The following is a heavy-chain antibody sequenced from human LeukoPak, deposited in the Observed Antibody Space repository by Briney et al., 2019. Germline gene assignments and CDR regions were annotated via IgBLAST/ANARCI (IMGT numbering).Heavy chain of an antibody. CDR2: IIPIFGTA. CDR3: ANSRYDSSGYYGIIGY. CDR1: GGTFSSYA. V-gene: IGHV1-69*06. D-gene: IGHD3-22*01. Sequence: SVKVSCKASGGTFSSYAIGWVRQAPGQGLEWMGGIIPIFGTANYAQKFQGRVTITADKSTSTAYMELNSLRAEDTAVYYCANSRYDSSGYYGIIGYWGQGTLVTVSS. J-gene: IGHJ4*02.